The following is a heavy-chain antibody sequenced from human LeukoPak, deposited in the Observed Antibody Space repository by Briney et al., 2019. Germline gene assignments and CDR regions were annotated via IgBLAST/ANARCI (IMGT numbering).Heavy chain of an antibody. V-gene: IGHV1-2*02. CDR2: INPNSGGT. D-gene: IGHD2-15*01. Sequence: ASVKVSCKASGYTFTSYYMHWVRQAPGQGLEWMGWINPNSGGTNYAQKFQGRVTMTRDTSISTAYMELSRLRSDDTAVYYCARASGWCSGGSCPRAFDIWGQGTMVTVSS. CDR3: ARASGWCSGGSCPRAFDI. CDR1: GYTFTSYY. J-gene: IGHJ3*02.